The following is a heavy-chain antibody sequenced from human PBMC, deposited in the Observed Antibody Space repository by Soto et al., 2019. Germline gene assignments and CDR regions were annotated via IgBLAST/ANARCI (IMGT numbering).Heavy chain of an antibody. CDR2: ISYDGSNQ. CDR1: GFTFSTYG. Sequence: QVQLVESGGGVVQPGMSLRLSCAASGFTFSTYGMHWVRQAPGKGLEWVAVISYDGSNQFYADSVKGRFTIYRDYSKNTLYRQMNSLRAEDTAVYYCAEDYSVYYYDSRGNYTYFLNWGQRTLVTVSS. J-gene: IGHJ1*01. CDR3: AEDYSVYYYDSRGNYTYFLN. D-gene: IGHD3-22*01. V-gene: IGHV3-30*18.